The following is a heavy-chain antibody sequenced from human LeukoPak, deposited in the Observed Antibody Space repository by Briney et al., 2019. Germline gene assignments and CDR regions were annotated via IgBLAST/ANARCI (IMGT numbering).Heavy chain of an antibody. CDR3: ASKPLTSSIAAVDH. CDR1: GFTFSSYA. J-gene: IGHJ4*02. CDR2: FDYRGRT. Sequence: GSLRLSCAASGFTFSSYAMSWIRQPPGKGVEWIGSFDYRGRTYYSPSLKSRVTISVDTSKNQLSLKLTSVTAADTAVYYCASKPLTSSIAAVDHWGQGTLVTVSS. D-gene: IGHD6-25*01. V-gene: IGHV4-59*05.